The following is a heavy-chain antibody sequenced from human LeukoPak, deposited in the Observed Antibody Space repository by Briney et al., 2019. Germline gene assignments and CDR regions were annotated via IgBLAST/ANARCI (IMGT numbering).Heavy chain of an antibody. CDR3: ARDRTRGWPYCSSTSCSESDY. V-gene: IGHV3-21*01. D-gene: IGHD2-2*01. Sequence: GGSLRLSCAASGFTFSSYSMNWVRQAPGKGLEWVSSSSSSSSYIYYADSVKGRFTISRDNAKNSLYLQMNSLRAEDTAVYYCARDRTRGWPYCSSTSCSESDYWGQGTLVTVSS. CDR1: GFTFSSYS. CDR2: SSSSSSYI. J-gene: IGHJ4*02.